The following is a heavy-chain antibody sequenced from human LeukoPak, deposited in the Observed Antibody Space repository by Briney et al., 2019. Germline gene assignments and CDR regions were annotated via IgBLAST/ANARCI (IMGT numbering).Heavy chain of an antibody. J-gene: IGHJ4*02. CDR3: AREYYDFWSGYYRELSDY. CDR2: IQFDGSKI. V-gene: IGHV3-33*08. CDR1: GFTFINAW. D-gene: IGHD3-3*01. Sequence: GGSLRLSCAGSGFTFINAWMSWVRQAPGKGLEWVAFIQFDGSKIDYADSVKGRFTISRDNSENTLYLQMNSLRAEDTAVYYCAREYYDFWSGYYRELSDYWGQGTLVTVSS.